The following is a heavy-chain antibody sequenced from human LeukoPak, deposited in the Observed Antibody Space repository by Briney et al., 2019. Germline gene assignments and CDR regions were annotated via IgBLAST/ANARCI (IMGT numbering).Heavy chain of an antibody. Sequence: SETLSLTCTVSGGSISSYYWSWIQQPPGKGLEWIGYIYYSGSTNYNPSLKSRVTISVDTSKNQFSLKLSSVTAADTAVYYCARASPIAVAGTPFWFDPWGQGTLVTVSS. D-gene: IGHD6-19*01. V-gene: IGHV4-59*01. J-gene: IGHJ5*02. CDR2: IYYSGST. CDR3: ARASPIAVAGTPFWFDP. CDR1: GGSISSYY.